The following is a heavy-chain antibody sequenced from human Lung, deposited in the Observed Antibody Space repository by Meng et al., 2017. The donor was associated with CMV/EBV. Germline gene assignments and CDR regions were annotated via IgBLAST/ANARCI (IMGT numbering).Heavy chain of an antibody. CDR2: IYYSGST. J-gene: IGHJ4*02. D-gene: IGHD5/OR15-5a*01. Sequence: SXTXSLTCTLSYGSVSSGSYYWSWIRQPPGKGLEWIGYIYYSGSTNYKLYLKSRVTISIDTSKNQFSLKLSTVTAADTAVYYCARGFQVSVRGQGTLVTVSS. CDR1: YGSVSSGSYY. CDR3: ARGFQVSV. V-gene: IGHV4-61*01.